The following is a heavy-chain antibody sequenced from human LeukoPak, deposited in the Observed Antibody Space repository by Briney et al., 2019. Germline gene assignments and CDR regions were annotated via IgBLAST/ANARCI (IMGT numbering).Heavy chain of an antibody. V-gene: IGHV3-23*01. CDR1: GFTFSSYD. CDR3: AELGITMIGGV. J-gene: IGHJ6*04. CDR2: ISNGGDRS. Sequence: GGSLRLSCAASGFTFSSYDMNWVRQAPGKGLEWVSGISNGGDRSYYADSVKGRFTISRDNAKNSLYLQMNSLRAEDTAVYYCAELGITMIGGVWGKGTTVTISS. D-gene: IGHD3-10*02.